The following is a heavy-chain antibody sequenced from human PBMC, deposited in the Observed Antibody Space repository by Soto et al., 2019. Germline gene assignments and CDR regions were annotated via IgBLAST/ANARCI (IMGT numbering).Heavy chain of an antibody. D-gene: IGHD3-22*01. J-gene: IGHJ4*02. CDR1: GFTFSTYA. CDR2: VSVDGSLE. CDR3: ARRRAGSGYYFDH. V-gene: IGHV3-30-3*01. Sequence: QVQLVESGGGVVQPGGSLRLSCVASGFTFSTYAIHWVRQAPGKGLEWVALVSVDGSLEYYADPVKGRSTVSRGNSKSTLYFQMNSLRPEHTASYYCARRRAGSGYYFDHWGQGTLVTVSS.